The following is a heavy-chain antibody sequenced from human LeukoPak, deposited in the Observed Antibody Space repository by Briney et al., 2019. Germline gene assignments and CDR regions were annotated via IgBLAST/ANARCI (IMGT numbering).Heavy chain of an antibody. V-gene: IGHV4-31*03. Sequence: SETLSLTCTVSGGSISSGGYYWSWIRQHPGKGLEWIGYIYYSGSTYYNPSLKSRVTISVDTSKNQFSLKLSSVTAADTAVYYCATSAMVSSRALDYWGRGTLVTVSS. CDR2: IYYSGST. D-gene: IGHD5-18*01. CDR3: ATSAMVSSRALDY. CDR1: GGSISSGGYY. J-gene: IGHJ4*02.